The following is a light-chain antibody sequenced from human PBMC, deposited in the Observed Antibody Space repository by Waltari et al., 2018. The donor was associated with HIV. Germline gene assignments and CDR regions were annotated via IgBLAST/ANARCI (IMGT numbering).Light chain of an antibody. V-gene: IGLV2-14*01. CDR2: QVS. CDR1: CGDLGRFNY. J-gene: IGLJ3*02. Sequence: QSALTQPASVSGCPGQSCTISCTGTCGDLGRFNYVSWYQHPPGKAPKFMIYQVSKRPSGVSNRFSGSKSGNTASLIISGLQAEDECDYYCSSYTSSNTVVFGGGTKLTVL. CDR3: SSYTSSNTVV.